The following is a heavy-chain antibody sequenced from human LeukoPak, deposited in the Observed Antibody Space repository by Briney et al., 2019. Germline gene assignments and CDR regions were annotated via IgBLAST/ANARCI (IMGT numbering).Heavy chain of an antibody. CDR3: ARVSKGDFWSGYYRYPFDY. J-gene: IGHJ4*02. CDR2: INPNSGGT. V-gene: IGHV1-2*04. D-gene: IGHD3-3*01. CDR1: GYTFTGYY. Sequence: ASVKVSCKASGYTFTGYYMHWVRQAPGQGLEWMGWINPNSGGTNYAQKFQGWVTMTRDTSISTVYMELSSLRSEDTAVNYCARVSKGDFWSGYYRYPFDYWGQGTLVAVSS.